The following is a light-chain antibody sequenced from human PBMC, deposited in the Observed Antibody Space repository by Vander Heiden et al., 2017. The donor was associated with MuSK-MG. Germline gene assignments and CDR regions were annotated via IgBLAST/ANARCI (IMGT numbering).Light chain of an antibody. CDR1: QSLVYSDGNTY. V-gene: IGKV2-30*01. Sequence: DVVMTQSPLSLPVTLGQPASISCRSSQSLVYSDGNTYLNWFQQRPGQSPRRLIYKVSNRASGVPDRLSGSGSGTDFTLKISRVEAEDVGVYYCMQGTRWPFGQGTKVEIK. J-gene: IGKJ1*01. CDR3: MQGTRWP. CDR2: KVS.